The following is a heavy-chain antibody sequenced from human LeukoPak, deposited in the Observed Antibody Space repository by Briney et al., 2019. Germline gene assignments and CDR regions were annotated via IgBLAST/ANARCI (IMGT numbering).Heavy chain of an antibody. CDR3: AKDSSQLRRPNAFDI. D-gene: IGHD2-2*01. V-gene: IGHV3-23*01. J-gene: IGHJ3*02. Sequence: AGGSLRLSCAASGFTFSSYAMSWVRQAPGKGLEWVSAISGSGGSTYYADSVKGRFTISRDNSKNTLYLQMNSLRAEDTAVYYCAKDSSQLRRPNAFDIWGQGTMVTVSS. CDR2: ISGSGGST. CDR1: GFTFSSYA.